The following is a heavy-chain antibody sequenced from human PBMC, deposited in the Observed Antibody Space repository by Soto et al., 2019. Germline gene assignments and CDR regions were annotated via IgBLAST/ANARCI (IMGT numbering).Heavy chain of an antibody. J-gene: IGHJ4*02. V-gene: IGHV3-23*01. CDR1: GFTFSFYP. Sequence: EVVLLESGGGLVRPGGSLRLSCAASGFTFSFYPMSWVRQAPGKGLEWVAGISSSAGTIYYAEPVKGRFTISRDNSKSSLYLQMDSLRAADTAVYYCANWGKSGSDFWGQGTLVTVSS. CDR2: ISSSAGTI. D-gene: IGHD3-16*01. CDR3: ANWGKSGSDF.